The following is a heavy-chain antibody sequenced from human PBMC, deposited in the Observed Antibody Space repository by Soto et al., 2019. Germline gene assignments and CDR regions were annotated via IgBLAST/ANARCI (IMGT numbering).Heavy chain of an antibody. CDR1: GFTVNNNY. CDR2: IYSGGTT. CDR3: AGEGVPAASLEY. V-gene: IGHV3-53*04. Sequence: AQLVESGGGLVQPGESLRLSCAASGFTVNNNYMSWVRQAPGKGLEWVSVIYSGGTTYYADSVKGRFTISRDNSKNTLYLQMNSLRGDDTAVYYCAGEGVPAASLEYWGQGTLVTV. J-gene: IGHJ4*02. D-gene: IGHD2-2*01.